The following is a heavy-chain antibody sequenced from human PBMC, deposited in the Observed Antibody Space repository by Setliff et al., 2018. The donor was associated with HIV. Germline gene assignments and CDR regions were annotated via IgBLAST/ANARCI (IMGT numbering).Heavy chain of an antibody. V-gene: IGHV4-39*07. CDR1: GGSISSSSYY. Sequence: PSETLSLTCTVSGGSISSSSYYWGWIRQPPGKGLEWIGSIYYSGSTYYNPSLKSRVTISVDTSKNQFSLKLSSVTAADTAVYYCARGLYDNSGHLDSLGQGTLVTVSS. D-gene: IGHD3-22*01. CDR3: ARGLYDNSGHLDS. J-gene: IGHJ5*01. CDR2: IYYSGST.